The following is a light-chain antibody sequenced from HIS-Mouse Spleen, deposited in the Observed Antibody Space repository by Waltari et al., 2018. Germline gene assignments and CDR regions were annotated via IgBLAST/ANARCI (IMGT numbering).Light chain of an antibody. CDR1: SRYDGSYNL. CDR2: EGS. Sequence: FGLTETECGSRRPVKSITISGTETSRYDGSYNLLPWYQQHLAKAPKLLIYEGSKRPSGVSNRFSGSKSVNTAFLTIAGLQAEDEADYDCCSDAGSSTLVFCGWTKLTVV. J-gene: IGLJ3*02. V-gene: IGLV2-23*01. CDR3: CSDAGSSTLV.